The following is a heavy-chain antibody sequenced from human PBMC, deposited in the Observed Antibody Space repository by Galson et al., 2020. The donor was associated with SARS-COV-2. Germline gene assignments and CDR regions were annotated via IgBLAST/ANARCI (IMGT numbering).Heavy chain of an antibody. CDR2: INPNSGGT. Sequence: GESLKISCKASGYTFTGYYMHWVRQAPGQGLEWMGWINPNSGGTNYAQKFQGWVTMTRDTSISTAYMALSRLRSDDTAVYYCARDSLWFGELLSNYYGMDVWGQGTTVTVSS. CDR1: GYTFTGYY. J-gene: IGHJ6*02. D-gene: IGHD3-10*01. V-gene: IGHV1-2*04. CDR3: ARDSLWFGELLSNYYGMDV.